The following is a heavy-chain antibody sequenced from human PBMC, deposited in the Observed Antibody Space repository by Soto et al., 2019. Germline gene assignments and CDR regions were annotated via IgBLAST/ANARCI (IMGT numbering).Heavy chain of an antibody. Sequence: SETLSLTCAVYGGSFSGYYWSWIRQPPGKGLEWIGEINHSGSTNYNPSLKSRVTISVDTSKNQFSLKLSSVTAADTAVYYCARGRGYDSSGYYNYWGQGTLVTVSS. CDR2: INHSGST. CDR3: ARGRGYDSSGYYNY. J-gene: IGHJ4*02. V-gene: IGHV4-34*01. CDR1: GGSFSGYY. D-gene: IGHD3-22*01.